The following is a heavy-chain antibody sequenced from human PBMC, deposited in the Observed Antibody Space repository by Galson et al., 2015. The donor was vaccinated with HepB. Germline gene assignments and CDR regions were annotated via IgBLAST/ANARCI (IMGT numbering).Heavy chain of an antibody. CDR3: ARAPPYDSRGWFDP. CDR2: ISAHSGNT. CDR1: GYTFSSYG. Sequence: SVKVSCKASGYTFSSYGINWVRQAPGQGLEWMGWISAHSGNTEYSQKFQGRVTMTTDTSTSTAYMGVRSLRSDDTAVYYCARAPPYDSRGWFDPWGQGTLVTVSS. J-gene: IGHJ5*02. V-gene: IGHV1-18*01. D-gene: IGHD3-22*01.